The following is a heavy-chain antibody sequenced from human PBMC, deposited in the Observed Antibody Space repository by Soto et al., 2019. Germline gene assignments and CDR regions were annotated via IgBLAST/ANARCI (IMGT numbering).Heavy chain of an antibody. CDR3: TTTLVVEDYYYYYGMDV. CDR1: GFTFSNAW. J-gene: IGHJ6*02. D-gene: IGHD3-22*01. CDR2: IKSKTDGGTT. Sequence: EVQLVESGGGLVKPGGSLRLSCAASGFTFSNAWMNWVRQAPGKGLEWVGRIKSKTDGGTTDYAAPVKGRFTISRDDSKNTLYLQMNSLKTEDTAVYYCTTTLVVEDYYYYYGMDVWGQGTTVTVSS. V-gene: IGHV3-15*07.